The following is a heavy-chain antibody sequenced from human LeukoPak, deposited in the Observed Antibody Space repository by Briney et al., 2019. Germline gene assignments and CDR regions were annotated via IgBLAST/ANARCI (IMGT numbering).Heavy chain of an antibody. V-gene: IGHV4-59*08. D-gene: IGHD3-9*01. J-gene: IGHJ3*02. CDR3: ARRNILTEGEAFDI. CDR1: GGSISSYY. Sequence: PSETLSLTCTVSGGSISSYYWTWIRQPPGKGLEWTGFVYNIGSTNYNPSLKSRVTISFDTSKNQFSLKLNSVTAADTVVYYCARRNILTEGEAFDIWGQGTMVTVSS. CDR2: VYNIGST.